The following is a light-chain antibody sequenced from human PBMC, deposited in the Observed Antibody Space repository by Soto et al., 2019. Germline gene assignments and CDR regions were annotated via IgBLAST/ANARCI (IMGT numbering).Light chain of an antibody. V-gene: IGLV1-51*01. J-gene: IGLJ2*01. CDR2: DND. CDR3: ATWDRSLSVGV. CDR1: SSNIGNNY. Sequence: QSLLTQPPSVSAAPGQKVTISCSGSSSNIGNNYVFWYQQLPRTAPKLLIYDNDKRPSGIPDRFSGSKSGTSATLGITGLQTGDEADYYCATWDRSLSVGVFGGGTKLTVL.